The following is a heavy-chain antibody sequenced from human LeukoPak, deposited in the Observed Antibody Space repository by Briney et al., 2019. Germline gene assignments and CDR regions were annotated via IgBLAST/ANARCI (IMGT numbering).Heavy chain of an antibody. V-gene: IGHV1-2*04. CDR1: GYTFTGYY. Sequence: ASVKVSCKASGYTFTGYYMRWVRQAPGQGPEWMRWINPNSGGTNYAQKFQGWVTMTRDTSISTAYMELSRLRSDDTAVYYCASSNDSSGYYSSGFDYWGQGTLVTVSS. D-gene: IGHD3-22*01. CDR3: ASSNDSSGYYSSGFDY. CDR2: INPNSGGT. J-gene: IGHJ4*02.